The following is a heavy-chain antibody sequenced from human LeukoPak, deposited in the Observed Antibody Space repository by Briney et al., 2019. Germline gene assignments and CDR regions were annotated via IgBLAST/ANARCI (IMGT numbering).Heavy chain of an antibody. CDR2: INSDGSST. CDR1: GFTFSSYW. J-gene: IGHJ4*02. V-gene: IGHV3-74*01. Sequence: GGSLRLSCAASGFTFSSYWMHWVRQAPGKGLVWVSRINSDGSSTSYADSVKGRFTISRDNAKNTLYLQMNSLRAEDTAVYYCARYDEADRHFDYWGQGTLVTVSS. CDR3: ARYDEADRHFDY. D-gene: IGHD3-3*01.